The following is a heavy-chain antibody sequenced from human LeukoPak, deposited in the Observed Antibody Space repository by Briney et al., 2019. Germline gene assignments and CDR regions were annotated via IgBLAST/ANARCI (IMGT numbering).Heavy chain of an antibody. V-gene: IGHV3-33*01. CDR2: IWYDGSNK. J-gene: IGHJ6*02. CDR1: GFTFSSYG. Sequence: PGGSLRLSCAASGFTFSSYGMHWVRQAPGKGPEWVAGIWYDGSNKYYADSVKGRFTISRDNSKNTLYLQMNSLRAEDTAVYYCARVVVVGNYYYYYGMDVWGQGTTVTVSS. CDR3: ARVVVVGNYYYYYGMDV. D-gene: IGHD2-2*01.